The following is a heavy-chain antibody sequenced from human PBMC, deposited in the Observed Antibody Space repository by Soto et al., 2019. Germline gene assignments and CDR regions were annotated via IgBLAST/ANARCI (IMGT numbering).Heavy chain of an antibody. Sequence: GGSLRLSCAASGFTFSSYGMHWVRQAPGKGLEWVAVISYDGSNKYYADSVKGRFTTSRDNSKNTLYLQMNSLRAEDTAVYYCAKVAASPYYYYGMDVWGQGTTVTVS. V-gene: IGHV3-30*18. J-gene: IGHJ6*02. D-gene: IGHD6-25*01. CDR2: ISYDGSNK. CDR3: AKVAASPYYYYGMDV. CDR1: GFTFSSYG.